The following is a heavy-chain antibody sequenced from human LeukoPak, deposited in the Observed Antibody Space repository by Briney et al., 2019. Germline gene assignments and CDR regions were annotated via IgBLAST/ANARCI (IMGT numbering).Heavy chain of an antibody. D-gene: IGHD2-8*01. J-gene: IGHJ4*02. CDR3: AKDSNEGMK. CDR2: ISGSGGST. Sequence: PGGSLRLSCAASGFTFSSYVMSWVRQAPGKGLEWVSAISGSGGSTYYADSVKGRFTISRDDSKSTLYLQMNSLRAEDTAVYYCAKDSNEGMKWGQGTLVTVSS. V-gene: IGHV3-23*01. CDR1: GFTFSSYV.